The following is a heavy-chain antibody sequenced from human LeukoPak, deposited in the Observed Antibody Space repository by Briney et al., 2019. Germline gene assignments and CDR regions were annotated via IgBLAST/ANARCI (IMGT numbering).Heavy chain of an antibody. CDR1: SASITAGYY. J-gene: IGHJ3*02. V-gene: IGHV4-61*08. Sequence: PSETLSLTCTVSSASITAGYYWSWIRQPPGKGLEWIGYIYYSGSTNYNPSLKSRVTLSVDTSKNQFSLKLSSVTAADTAVYYCARDVYDSSGEDAFDIWGQGTMVTVSS. D-gene: IGHD3-22*01. CDR2: IYYSGST. CDR3: ARDVYDSSGEDAFDI.